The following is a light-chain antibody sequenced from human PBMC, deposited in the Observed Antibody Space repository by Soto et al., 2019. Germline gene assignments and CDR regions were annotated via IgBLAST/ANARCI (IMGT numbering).Light chain of an antibody. CDR1: QGISSY. CDR3: QQSYNTPLT. J-gene: IGKJ4*01. Sequence: DIQLTQSPSSLSASVGDRVAITCRASQGISSYLAWYQQKPGKAPKLLIYAASSLQSGVPSRFSGSGSGTDFTLTISSLQPEDSATYYCQQSYNTPLTFGGGTKVDIK. V-gene: IGKV1-39*01. CDR2: AAS.